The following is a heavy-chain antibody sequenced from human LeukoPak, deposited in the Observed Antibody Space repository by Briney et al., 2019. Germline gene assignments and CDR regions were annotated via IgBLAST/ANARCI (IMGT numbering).Heavy chain of an antibody. V-gene: IGHV4-59*02. CDR1: GASVSAYY. CDR3: VQVRLAGLFDP. J-gene: IGHJ5*02. Sequence: SETLSLTCAVSGASVSAYYWTWIRQPPGKRLEWLGYIHDSGSANYNPSLNSRLTMSLDASKNQFSLKLSSVSAADTAVYYCVQVRLAGLFDPWGQGTLVTVST. D-gene: IGHD3-3*02. CDR2: IHDSGSA.